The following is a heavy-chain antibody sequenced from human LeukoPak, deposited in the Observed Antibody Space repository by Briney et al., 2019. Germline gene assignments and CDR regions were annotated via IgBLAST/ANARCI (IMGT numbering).Heavy chain of an antibody. CDR2: IYTSGST. J-gene: IGHJ6*03. D-gene: IGHD2-2*02. V-gene: IGHV4-4*09. Sequence: SETLSLTCTVSGGSISSYYWSWIRQPPGKGLEWIGYIYTSGSTNYNPSLKSRVTTSVDTSKNQFSLKLSSVTAADTAVYYCARHRRVVVPAAIISGYYYYMDVWGKGTTVTVSS. CDR1: GGSISSYY. CDR3: ARHRRVVVPAAIISGYYYYMDV.